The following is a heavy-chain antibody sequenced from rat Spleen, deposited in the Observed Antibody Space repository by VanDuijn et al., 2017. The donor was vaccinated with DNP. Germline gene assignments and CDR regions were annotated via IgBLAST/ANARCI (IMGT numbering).Heavy chain of an antibody. CDR2: ISYDGSST. CDR3: ARIDGCFAY. D-gene: IGHD1-4*01. J-gene: IGHJ3*01. V-gene: IGHV5-7*01. CDR1: GFIFSNYW. Sequence: EVQLVESGGGPVQPGRSLKLSCVASGFIFSNYWMTWIRQAPKKGLEWVATISYDGSSTYYRDSVKGRFTISRDNAQNTLYLQMNSLRSEDTATYYCARIDGCFAYWGQGTLVTVSS.